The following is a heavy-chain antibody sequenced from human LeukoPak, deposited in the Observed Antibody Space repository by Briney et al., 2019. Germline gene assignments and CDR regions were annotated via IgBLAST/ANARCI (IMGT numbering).Heavy chain of an antibody. CDR3: ARGGYSGTYYFDY. CDR1: GFTFSTYG. Sequence: PGGSLRLACAASGFTFSTYGMHWLRHAPGKGLEWVAVVWYDGTNIHYVDSVKGRFTISRDNSKSTLYLQMNSLTAEDTAVYYCARGGYSGTYYFDYWGQGTLVTVSS. J-gene: IGHJ4*02. CDR2: VWYDGTNI. V-gene: IGHV3-33*01. D-gene: IGHD1-26*01.